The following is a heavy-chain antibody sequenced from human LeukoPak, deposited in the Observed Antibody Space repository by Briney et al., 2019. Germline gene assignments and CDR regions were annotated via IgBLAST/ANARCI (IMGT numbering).Heavy chain of an antibody. CDR2: IYYSGST. Sequence: PSETLSLTCTVSGGSISSGSYYWSWIRQPPGKGLEWIGYIYYSGSTNYNPSLKSRVTISVDTSKTHFSLQLSSVTAADTAVYYCARDGAVSTIFGVVNYYYGMDVWGQGTTVTVSS. J-gene: IGHJ6*02. V-gene: IGHV4-61*03. D-gene: IGHD3-3*01. CDR1: GGSISSGSYY. CDR3: ARDGAVSTIFGVVNYYYGMDV.